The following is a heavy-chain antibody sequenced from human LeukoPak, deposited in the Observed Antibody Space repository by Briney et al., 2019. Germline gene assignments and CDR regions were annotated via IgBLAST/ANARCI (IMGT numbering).Heavy chain of an antibody. V-gene: IGHV4-59*08. CDR2: IYYSGTT. CDR1: GGSISSHY. Sequence: SSETLSLTYAVSGGSISSHYWSRIRQPPGKGLEWIGFIYYSGTTKYNPPLKSRVTISADTSKNQFSLKLSSVTAADTAVYYCARQADDSSSSLVYFDYWGQGTLVTVSS. J-gene: IGHJ4*02. D-gene: IGHD6-6*01. CDR3: ARQADDSSSSLVYFDY.